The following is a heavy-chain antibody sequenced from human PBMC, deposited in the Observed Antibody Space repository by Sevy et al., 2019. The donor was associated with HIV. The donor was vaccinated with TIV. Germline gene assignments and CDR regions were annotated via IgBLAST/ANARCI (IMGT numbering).Heavy chain of an antibody. D-gene: IGHD1-26*01. V-gene: IGHV3-30-3*01. Sequence: GGSLRLSCAASGFTFSSYAMHWVRQAPGKGLEWVAVISYDGSNKYYADSVKGRFTISRDNSKNTLYLQMNSLRAEDTAVYCCARDQGVKWELLEVVDYWGQGTLVTVSS. CDR2: ISYDGSNK. CDR3: ARDQGVKWELLEVVDY. J-gene: IGHJ4*02. CDR1: GFTFSSYA.